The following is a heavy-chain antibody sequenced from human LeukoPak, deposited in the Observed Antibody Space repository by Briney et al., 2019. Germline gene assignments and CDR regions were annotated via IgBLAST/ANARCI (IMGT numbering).Heavy chain of an antibody. CDR2: IYYSGST. V-gene: IGHV4-59*08. J-gene: IGHJ4*02. Sequence: KASETLSLTCTVSGGSISSYYWSWIRQPPGKGLEWIGYIYYSGSTNYNPSLKSRVTISVDTSKNQFSLKLSSVTAADTAVYYCARIGTAMIDYWGQGTLVTVSS. CDR1: GGSISSYY. D-gene: IGHD5-18*01. CDR3: ARIGTAMIDY.